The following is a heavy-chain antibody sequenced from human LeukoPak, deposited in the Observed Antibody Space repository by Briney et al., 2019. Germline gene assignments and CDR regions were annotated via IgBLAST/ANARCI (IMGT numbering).Heavy chain of an antibody. D-gene: IGHD2-15*01. V-gene: IGHV3-74*01. CDR1: GFTFSTYW. Sequence: GGSLRLSCAAPGFTFSTYWVHWVRQALGKGLVSLSRINSDGSSTNYADSGKGRFTIARDNAKNTLYLQMNSLRAEDKAVYYCAKQLGYCSDGSCYFPYWGQGTLVTVSS. J-gene: IGHJ4*02. CDR3: AKQLGYCSDGSCYFPY. CDR2: INSDGSST.